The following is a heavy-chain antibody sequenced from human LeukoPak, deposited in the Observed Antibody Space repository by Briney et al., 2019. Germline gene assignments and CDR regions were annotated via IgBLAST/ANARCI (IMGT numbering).Heavy chain of an antibody. D-gene: IGHD3-10*01. CDR2: IYHSGST. CDR1: GGSISSSNW. Sequence: PSETLSLTCAVSGGSISSSNWWSWVRQPPGKGLEWIGEIYHSGSTNYNPSPKSRVAISVDKSKNQFSLKLSSVTAADTAVYYCARTGRITMVRGVIIARDYYFDYWGQGTLVTVSS. V-gene: IGHV4-4*02. CDR3: ARTGRITMVRGVIIARDYYFDY. J-gene: IGHJ4*02.